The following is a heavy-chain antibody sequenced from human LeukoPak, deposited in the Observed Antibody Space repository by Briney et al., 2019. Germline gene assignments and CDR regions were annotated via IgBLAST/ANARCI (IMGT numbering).Heavy chain of an antibody. V-gene: IGHV3-21*01. Sequence: GGSLRLSCAASGFTFSSYSMNWVRQAPGKGLEWVSSISSSSSYIYYADSEKGRFTISRDNAKNSLYLQMNSLRAEDTAVYYCALFVGIAVAGNYWGQGTLVTVSS. D-gene: IGHD6-19*01. J-gene: IGHJ4*02. CDR3: ALFVGIAVAGNY. CDR1: GFTFSSYS. CDR2: ISSSSSYI.